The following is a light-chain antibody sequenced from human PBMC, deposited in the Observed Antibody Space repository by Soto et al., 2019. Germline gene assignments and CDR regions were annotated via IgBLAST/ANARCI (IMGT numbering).Light chain of an antibody. V-gene: IGKV3-20*01. CDR3: HPSGLSWT. CDR2: GAS. CDR1: QSVSSSY. J-gene: IGKJ1*01. Sequence: IGMKLSPAALSLSPEERATLSCRASQSVSSSYLAWYQQKPGQAPRLLIYGASSRATGIPDMFSCSGSGTDCTLTVIRLEPEDFAVYYCHPSGLSWTFAQGTKLDI.